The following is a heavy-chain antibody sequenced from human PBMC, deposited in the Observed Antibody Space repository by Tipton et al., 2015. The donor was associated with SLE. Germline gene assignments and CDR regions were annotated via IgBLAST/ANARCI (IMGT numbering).Heavy chain of an antibody. Sequence: TLSLTCTVSGGSISSYYWSWIRQPPGKGLEWIGYIYYSGSTNYNPSLESRVTISVDTSKNQFSLKLSSVTAADTAVYYCARGPRDYYYYMDVWGKGTTVTVSS. CDR2: IYYSGST. J-gene: IGHJ6*03. V-gene: IGHV4-59*01. CDR3: ARGPRDYYYYMDV. CDR1: GGSISSYY.